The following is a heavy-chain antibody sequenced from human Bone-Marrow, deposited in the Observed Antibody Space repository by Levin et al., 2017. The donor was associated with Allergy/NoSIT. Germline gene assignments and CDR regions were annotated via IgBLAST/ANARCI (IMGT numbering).Heavy chain of an antibody. CDR2: IFPDDSDT. CDR3: AKIRYDDGWGSDRLRGASFDD. Sequence: GESLKISCKASGYSFTNHWIVWVRQMPGKGLEWMGIIFPDDSDTRYSPSFEGQVTISADKSNTTAYLQWQSLKASDSAVYYCAKIRYDDGWGSDRLRGASFDDWGQGTLVIVSS. V-gene: IGHV5-51*01. CDR1: GYSFTNHW. D-gene: IGHD3-16*02. J-gene: IGHJ4*02.